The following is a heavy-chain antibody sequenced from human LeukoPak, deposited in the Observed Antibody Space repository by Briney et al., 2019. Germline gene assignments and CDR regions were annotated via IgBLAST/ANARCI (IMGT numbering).Heavy chain of an antibody. J-gene: IGHJ4*02. V-gene: IGHV4-4*02. CDR1: GGTSSSNW. CDR2: IQYSGRT. D-gene: IGHD2-21*01. Sequence: PSVTLSITCTVPGGTSSSNWCSWVRQPPWMSLDGIGEIQYSGRTNYNPSLKSRVTISLDKSKNQFSLNLNSVTAADTAVYYCARDESDFSKVTYWGQGTLVTVSS. CDR3: ARDESDFSKVTY.